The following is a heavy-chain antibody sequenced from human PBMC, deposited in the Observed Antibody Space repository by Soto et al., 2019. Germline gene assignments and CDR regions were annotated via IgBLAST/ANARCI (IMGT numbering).Heavy chain of an antibody. V-gene: IGHV4-39*01. CDR1: GGSISSSSYY. CDR2: ISHDGHA. J-gene: IGHJ5*02. CDR3: ARQVYGDSLGGNWFDP. D-gene: IGHD4-17*01. Sequence: SETLSLTCTVSGGSISSSSYYWGWIRQPPGKGLEWIGSISHDGHAYYNPSLKSRVTLFADTSRNQFSLKMKSVTVADTALYFCARQVYGDSLGGNWFDPWGQGALVTVSS.